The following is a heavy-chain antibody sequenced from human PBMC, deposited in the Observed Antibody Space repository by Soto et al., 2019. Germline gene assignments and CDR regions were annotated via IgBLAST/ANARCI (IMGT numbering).Heavy chain of an antibody. CDR3: AAERVVVKDGMDV. J-gene: IGHJ6*02. CDR1: GFTFTSSA. D-gene: IGHD2-15*01. Sequence: SVKVSCKASGFTFTSSAVQWVRQARGQRLEWIGWIVVGSGNTNYAQKFQERVTITRDMSTSTAYMELSSLRSEDTAVYYCAAERVVVKDGMDVWGQGTTVTVSS. V-gene: IGHV1-58*01. CDR2: IVVGSGNT.